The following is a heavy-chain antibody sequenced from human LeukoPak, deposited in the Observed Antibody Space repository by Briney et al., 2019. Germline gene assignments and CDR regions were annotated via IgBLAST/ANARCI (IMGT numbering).Heavy chain of an antibody. J-gene: IGHJ4*02. CDR2: IYPGDSDT. CDR3: ARRHDFWSGSYFDY. D-gene: IGHD3-3*01. V-gene: IGHV5-51*01. Sequence: GEPLKISGKGSGYSFTSYWIGWVRQMPGKGLEWMGIIYPGDSDTRYSPSFQGQVTISADKSISTAYLQWRSLKASDTAMYYCARRHDFWSGSYFDYWGQGTLVTVSS. CDR1: GYSFTSYW.